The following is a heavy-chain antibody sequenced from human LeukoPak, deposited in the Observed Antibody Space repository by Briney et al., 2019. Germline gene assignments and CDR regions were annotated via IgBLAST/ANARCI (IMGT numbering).Heavy chain of an antibody. Sequence: GGSLRLSCAASGFTFSSYWTSWVRQAPGKGLEWVANIKQDGSEKYYVDSVKGRFTISRDNAKNSLYLQMNSLRAEDTAVYYCARDLSSWDSNDYWGQGTLVTVSS. CDR2: IKQDGSEK. CDR1: GFTFSSYW. J-gene: IGHJ4*02. D-gene: IGHD6-13*01. CDR3: ARDLSSWDSNDY. V-gene: IGHV3-7*01.